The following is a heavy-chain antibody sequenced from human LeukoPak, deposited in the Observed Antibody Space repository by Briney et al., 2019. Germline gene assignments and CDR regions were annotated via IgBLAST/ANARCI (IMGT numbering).Heavy chain of an antibody. D-gene: IGHD1-1*01. CDR1: GFTFTSSA. CDR2: IVVGSGNT. Sequence: ASVKVSCTASGFTFTSSAVQWVRQARGQRLEWIGWIVVGSGNTNYAQKFQERVTITRDMSTSTAYMELSSLRSEDTAVYYCAAGAGATHFDYWGQGTLVTVSS. V-gene: IGHV1-58*01. CDR3: AAGAGATHFDY. J-gene: IGHJ4*02.